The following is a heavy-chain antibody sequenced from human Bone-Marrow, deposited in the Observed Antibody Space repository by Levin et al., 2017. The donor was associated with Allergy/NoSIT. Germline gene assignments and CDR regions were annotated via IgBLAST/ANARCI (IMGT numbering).Heavy chain of an antibody. CDR3: AKVDSDCSSTSCYKAKPKYYYYGMDG. J-gene: IGHJ6*02. V-gene: IGHV3-23*01. Sequence: GGSLRLSCAASGFTFSSYAMSWVRQAPGKGLEWVSAISGSGGSTYYADSVKGRFTISRDNSKNTLYLQMNSLRAEDTAVYYCAKVDSDCSSTSCYKAKPKYYYYGMDGWGQGTTVTVSS. CDR2: ISGSGGST. D-gene: IGHD2-2*02. CDR1: GFTFSSYA.